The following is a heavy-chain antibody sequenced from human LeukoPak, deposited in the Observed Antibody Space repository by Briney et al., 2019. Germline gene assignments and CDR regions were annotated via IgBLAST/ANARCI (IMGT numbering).Heavy chain of an antibody. CDR1: GYTFSDYY. V-gene: IGHV1-2*02. Sequence: ASVKVSCKASGYTFSDYYIHWVRQAPGQGLEWMGWINPNSGGTNYAQNFQGRVTMTRDTSIITAYMELSSLRSDDTAVYYCARDTELAVSGTFALHPKFDYWGQGTLVTVSS. CDR2: INPNSGGT. CDR3: ARDTELAVSGTFALHPKFDY. J-gene: IGHJ4*02. D-gene: IGHD6-19*01.